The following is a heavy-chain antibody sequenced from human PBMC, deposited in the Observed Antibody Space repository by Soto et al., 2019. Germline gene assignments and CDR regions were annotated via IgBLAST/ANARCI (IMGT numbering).Heavy chain of an antibody. CDR3: ARTTVTTIFSYYFDY. Sequence: QVQLQESGPGLVKPSETLSLTCTVSGGSISSYYWSWIRQPPGKGLEWIGYIYYSGSTNYNPSLNRRVTISVDTSKNQFSLKLSSVTAADTAVYYCARTTVTTIFSYYFDYWGQGTLVTVSS. CDR1: GGSISSYY. CDR2: IYYSGST. J-gene: IGHJ4*02. V-gene: IGHV4-59*01. D-gene: IGHD4-17*01.